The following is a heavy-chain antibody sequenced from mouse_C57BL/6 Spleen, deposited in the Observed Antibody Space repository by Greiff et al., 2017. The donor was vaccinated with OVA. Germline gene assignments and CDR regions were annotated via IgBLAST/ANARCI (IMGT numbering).Heavy chain of an antibody. CDR2: IDPENGDT. Sequence: EVQLQQSGAELVRPGASVKLSCTASGFNIKDDYMHWVKQRPEQGLEWIGWIDPENGDTEYASKFQGKATITADTSSNTAYLQLSSLTSEDTAVYYCTTYGSHYAMDYWGQGTSVTVSS. V-gene: IGHV14-4*01. CDR3: TTYGSHYAMDY. J-gene: IGHJ4*01. CDR1: GFNIKDDY. D-gene: IGHD1-1*01.